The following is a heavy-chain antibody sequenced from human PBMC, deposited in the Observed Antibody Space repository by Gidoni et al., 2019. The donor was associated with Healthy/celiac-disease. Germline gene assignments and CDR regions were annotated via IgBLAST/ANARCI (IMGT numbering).Heavy chain of an antibody. V-gene: IGHV3-33*01. CDR1: GFTFSSYG. D-gene: IGHD2-15*01. Sequence: QVQLVESGGGVVQPGRSLRLSCAASGFTFSSYGMTWVRQGPGTGLGWVAVIWYDGSNKYYADSVKGRFTISRDNSKNTLYLQMNSLRAEDTAVYYCARDMGYCSGGSCYPDAFDIWGQGTMVTVSS. J-gene: IGHJ3*02. CDR2: IWYDGSNK. CDR3: ARDMGYCSGGSCYPDAFDI.